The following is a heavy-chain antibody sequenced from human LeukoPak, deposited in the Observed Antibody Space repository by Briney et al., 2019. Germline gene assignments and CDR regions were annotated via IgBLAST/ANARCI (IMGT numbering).Heavy chain of an antibody. D-gene: IGHD2-15*01. Sequence: PSETLSLTCAVSGGSISSGGYSWSWIRQPPGKGLEWIGYIYHSGSTYYNPSLKSRVTISVDTSKNQFSLKLSSVTAADTAVYYSACRPIVVVVAAREGWFDPCGQGTLVTVSS. CDR1: GGSISSGGYS. J-gene: IGHJ5*02. CDR3: ACRPIVVVVAAREGWFDP. V-gene: IGHV4-30-2*01. CDR2: IYHSGST.